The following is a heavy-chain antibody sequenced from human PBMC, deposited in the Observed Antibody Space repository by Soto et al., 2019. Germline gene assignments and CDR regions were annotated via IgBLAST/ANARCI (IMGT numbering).Heavy chain of an antibody. V-gene: IGHV3-7*05. CDR1: GFTFSRYW. D-gene: IGHD1-20*01. Sequence: GGSLRLSCAASGFTFSRYWMSWVRQAPGKGLEWVANVKQDGNEKYYVDSVRGRFTISRDNAENSLYLQMNSLRAEDTAVYYFTRSPGGGIENRFDYWGLGNLVTVSS. J-gene: IGHJ4*02. CDR2: VKQDGNEK. CDR3: TRSPGGGIENRFDY.